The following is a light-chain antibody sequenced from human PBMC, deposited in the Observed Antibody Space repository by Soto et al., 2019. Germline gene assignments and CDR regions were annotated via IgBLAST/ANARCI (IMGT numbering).Light chain of an antibody. J-gene: IGKJ3*01. CDR3: EKYSSVPV. CDR2: PAS. V-gene: IGKV1-27*01. CDR1: QGIRNF. Sequence: DIQMTQSPTSLSASVGDRVTITCRARQGIRNFVSWYQPNPGKAPKLLIYPASTLQSGVPSRFSGSEPGTEVPLTINGLQPEDGATYSCEKYSSVPVFGPGTKVQSK.